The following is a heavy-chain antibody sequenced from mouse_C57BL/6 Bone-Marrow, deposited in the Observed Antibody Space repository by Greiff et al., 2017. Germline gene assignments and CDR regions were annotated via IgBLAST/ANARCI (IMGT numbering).Heavy chain of an antibody. D-gene: IGHD1-2*01. J-gene: IGHJ3*01. CDR2: INPSSGYT. CDR1: GYTFTSYT. Sequence: QVHVKQSGAELARPGASVKMSCKASGYTFTSYTMHWVKQRPGQGLEWIGYINPSSGYTKYNQKFKDKATLTADKSSSTAYMQLSSLTSEDSAVYYCARLGLIATTGAYWGQGTLVTVSA. CDR3: ARLGLIATTGAY. V-gene: IGHV1-4*01.